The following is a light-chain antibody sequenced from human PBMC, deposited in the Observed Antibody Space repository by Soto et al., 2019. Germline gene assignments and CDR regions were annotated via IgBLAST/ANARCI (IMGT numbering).Light chain of an antibody. CDR1: QSVGTY. V-gene: IGKV3-11*01. CDR3: QQRSDWPST. CDR2: DSS. J-gene: IGKJ4*01. Sequence: EVAMTQYPATLSVSPGERATLSCRASQSVGTYFAWYQQKPGQAPRLLIYDSSNRATGIPARFSGSGSGTDFTLTISSLEPEDFAVYYCQQRSDWPSTFGGGTKVEIK.